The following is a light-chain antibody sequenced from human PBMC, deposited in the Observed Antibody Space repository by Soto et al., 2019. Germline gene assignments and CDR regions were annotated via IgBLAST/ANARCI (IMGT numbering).Light chain of an antibody. V-gene: IGKV1-5*03. CDR1: QTLSRW. J-gene: IGKJ4*01. CDR3: QQYNTYL. CDR2: KAS. Sequence: DIQMTQSPSTLSASVGDRVTITCRASQTLSRWLAWYQQKPGKAPKLLISKASTLESGVPSRCSGDGSGAESTLTISGLQPDDFATYYCQQYNTYLFGGGTRVEIK.